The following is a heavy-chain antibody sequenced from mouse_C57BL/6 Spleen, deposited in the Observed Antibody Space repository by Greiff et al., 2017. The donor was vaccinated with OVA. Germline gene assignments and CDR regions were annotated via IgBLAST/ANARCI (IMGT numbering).Heavy chain of an antibody. CDR3: ARHLRQLSYAMDY. J-gene: IGHJ4*01. CDR1: GFSLTSYG. V-gene: IGHV2-6-1*01. Sequence: VHLVESGPGLVAPSQSLSITCTVSGFSLTSYGVHWVRQPPGKGLEWLVVIWSDGSTTYNSALKSRLSISKDNSKSQVFLKMNSLQTDDTAMYYCARHLRQLSYAMDYWGQGTSVTVSS. CDR2: IWSDGST. D-gene: IGHD3-2*02.